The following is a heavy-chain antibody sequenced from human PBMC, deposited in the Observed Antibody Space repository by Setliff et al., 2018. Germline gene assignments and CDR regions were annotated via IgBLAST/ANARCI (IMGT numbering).Heavy chain of an antibody. J-gene: IGHJ5*02. CDR3: ARESVAATYNWFDP. Sequence: HPGGSLRLSCAASGFTFSRYWMSWVRQAPGKGLEWVANIQQDGSEKYHVDSVMGRFTISRDNAKNTLYLQMNSLRAEDTAVYYCARESVAATYNWFDPWGQGTLVTVSS. CDR1: GFTFSRYW. D-gene: IGHD2-15*01. CDR2: IQQDGSEK. V-gene: IGHV3-7*01.